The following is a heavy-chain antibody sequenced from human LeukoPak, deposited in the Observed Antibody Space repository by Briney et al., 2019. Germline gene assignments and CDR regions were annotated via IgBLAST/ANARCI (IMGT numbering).Heavy chain of an antibody. Sequence: ASVTVSFKASGYTFTSYAMHWVRQAPGQRLEWMGWINAGNGNTKYSQKFQGRVTITRDTSASTAYMELSSLRSEDTAVYYCARGPQLLWFGELPGPLDYWGQGTLVTVSS. J-gene: IGHJ4*02. CDR1: GYTFTSYA. D-gene: IGHD3-10*01. CDR2: INAGNGNT. V-gene: IGHV1-3*01. CDR3: ARGPQLLWFGELPGPLDY.